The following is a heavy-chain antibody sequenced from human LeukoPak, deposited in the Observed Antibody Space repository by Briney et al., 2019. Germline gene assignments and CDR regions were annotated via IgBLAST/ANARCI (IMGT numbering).Heavy chain of an antibody. V-gene: IGHV1-69*04. CDR2: IIPILGIA. Sequence: GASVKVSCKASGGTFSSYAISWVRQAPGQGLEWMGRIIPILGIANYAQKFQGRVTITADKSTSTAYMELSSLRSEDTAVYYCARWGYDSSGYRSTGYYFDYWGQGTLVIVSS. CDR1: GGTFSSYA. J-gene: IGHJ4*02. D-gene: IGHD3-22*01. CDR3: ARWGYDSSGYRSTGYYFDY.